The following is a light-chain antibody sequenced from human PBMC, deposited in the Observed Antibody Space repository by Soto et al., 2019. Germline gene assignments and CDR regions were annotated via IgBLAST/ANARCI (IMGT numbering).Light chain of an antibody. Sequence: EIVLTQSPGTLSLSPGERATLSCRASQSVSRSYLAWYQQKPGQAPRLLIYVASSRATGIPDRFSGSGSGTDFTLTIRRLEPEDFAVYYCQQYGSSPLTFGRGTKVEIK. J-gene: IGKJ4*01. CDR2: VAS. CDR3: QQYGSSPLT. V-gene: IGKV3-20*01. CDR1: QSVSRSY.